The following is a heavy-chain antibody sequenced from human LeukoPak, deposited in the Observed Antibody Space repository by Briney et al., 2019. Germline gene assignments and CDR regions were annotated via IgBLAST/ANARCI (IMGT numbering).Heavy chain of an antibody. CDR1: GFTFRSYE. Sequence: GGSLRLSCAASGFTFRSYEMYWVRQAPGKGLEWLSYISSGGSTIYYADSVKGRFTISRDNAKNSLYLQMNSLSVEDTAVYYYTRTTVTINAFDPWGQGTLVTVSS. D-gene: IGHD4-17*01. CDR2: ISSGGSTI. J-gene: IGHJ5*02. V-gene: IGHV3-48*03. CDR3: TRTTVTINAFDP.